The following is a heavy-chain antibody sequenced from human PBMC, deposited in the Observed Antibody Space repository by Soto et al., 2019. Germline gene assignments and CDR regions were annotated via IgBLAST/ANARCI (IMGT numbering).Heavy chain of an antibody. D-gene: IGHD3-16*01. CDR3: AGGRXXTRRDY. Sequence: QLQLQESGSGLVKPSQTLSLTCAVSGGSISSGGYSXSWIRQPPGKGLEWIGYIYHSGSTYYNPSLKSRVTIXXXXXXXXXXXXXXSXXXXXXXXXXCAGGRXXTRRDYWGQGTLVTVSS. CDR1: GGSISSGGYS. V-gene: IGHV4-30-2*01. J-gene: IGHJ4*02. CDR2: IYHSGST.